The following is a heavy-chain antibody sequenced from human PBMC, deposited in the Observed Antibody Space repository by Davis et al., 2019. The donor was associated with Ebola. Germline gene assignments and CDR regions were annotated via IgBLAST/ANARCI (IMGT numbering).Heavy chain of an antibody. CDR3: ARDPTGVLWATYFDY. CDR2: INAGNGNT. V-gene: IGHV1-3*01. J-gene: IGHJ4*02. Sequence: ASVKVSCKASGYTFTSYAMHWVRQAPGQRLEWMGWINAGNGNTKYSQKFQGRVTITRDTSASTAYMELRSLRSDDTAVYYCARDPTGVLWATYFDYWGQGTLVTVSS. CDR1: GYTFTSYA. D-gene: IGHD2-21*01.